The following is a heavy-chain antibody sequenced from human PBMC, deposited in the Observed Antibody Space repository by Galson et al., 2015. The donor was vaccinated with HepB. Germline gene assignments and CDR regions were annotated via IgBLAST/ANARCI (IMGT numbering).Heavy chain of an antibody. CDR2: ISAYNGNT. V-gene: IGHV1-18*04. D-gene: IGHD7-27*01. J-gene: IGHJ4*02. CDR1: GYTFTSYG. Sequence: SVKVSCKASGYTFTSYGISWVRQAPGQGLEWMGWISAYNGNTNYAQKLQGRVTMTTGTSTSTAYMELRSLRSDDTAVYYCARDRVQLTGGVELNDYWGQGTLVTVSS. CDR3: ARDRVQLTGGVELNDY.